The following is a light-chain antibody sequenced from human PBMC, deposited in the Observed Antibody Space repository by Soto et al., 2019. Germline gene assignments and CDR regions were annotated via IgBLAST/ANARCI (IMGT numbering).Light chain of an antibody. V-gene: IGKV3-20*01. CDR2: GAS. CDR1: QSVSSSY. J-gene: IGKJ4*01. Sequence: EIVLTQSPGTLSLSPGERATLSCRASQSVSSSYLAWYQQRPGRAPRLLIYGASSRATGIPDRFSGSGSGTGFTLTISRLEPEDFAVYYCQQYGSSPLTFGGGTKVEI. CDR3: QQYGSSPLT.